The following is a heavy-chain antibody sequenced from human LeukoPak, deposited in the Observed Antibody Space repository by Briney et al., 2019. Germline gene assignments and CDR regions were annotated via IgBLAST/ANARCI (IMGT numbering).Heavy chain of an antibody. V-gene: IGHV4-39*07. CDR2: IHYSGST. CDR1: GGSISSSSYY. J-gene: IGHJ6*03. D-gene: IGHD3-10*01. CDR3: ARYYGSGKPLYYYYYYMDV. Sequence: SETLSLTCTVSGGSISSSSYYWGWIRQPPGKGLEWIGSIHYSGSTYYNPSLKSRVTISVDTSKNQFSLNLSSVTAADTAVYYCARYYGSGKPLYYYYYYMDVWGKGTTVTVSS.